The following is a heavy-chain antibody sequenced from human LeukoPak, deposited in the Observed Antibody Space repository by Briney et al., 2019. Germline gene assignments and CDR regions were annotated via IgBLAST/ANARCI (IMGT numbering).Heavy chain of an antibody. CDR3: VRAGLEGDYVPFDY. J-gene: IGHJ4*02. D-gene: IGHD4-17*01. Sequence: PSETLSLTCSVSGYSITSGYNWGWIRQPPGKGLEWIGSIHHSGITYYNPSLKSRVTISVATSKNQFSLKLKSVTAADTAVYYCVRAGLEGDYVPFDYWGQGTLVTVSS. CDR1: GYSITSGYN. CDR2: IHHSGIT. V-gene: IGHV4-38-2*02.